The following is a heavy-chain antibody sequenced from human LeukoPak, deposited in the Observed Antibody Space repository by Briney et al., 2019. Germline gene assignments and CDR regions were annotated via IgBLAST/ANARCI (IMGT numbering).Heavy chain of an antibody. CDR1: GFTFSSYG. V-gene: IGHV3-30*03. CDR3: ARKYYGSGSVGAFDI. D-gene: IGHD3-10*01. Sequence: GRSLRLSCAASGFTFSSYGMHWVRQAPGKGLEWVAVISYDGSNKYYADSVKGRFTISRDNAKNTLYLQMNSLRAEDTAVYYCARKYYGSGSVGAFDIWGQGTMVTVSS. CDR2: ISYDGSNK. J-gene: IGHJ3*02.